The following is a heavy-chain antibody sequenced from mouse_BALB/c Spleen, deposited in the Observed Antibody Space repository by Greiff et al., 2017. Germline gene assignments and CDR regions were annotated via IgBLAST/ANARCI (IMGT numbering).Heavy chain of an antibody. J-gene: IGHJ2*01. D-gene: IGHD1-1*01. CDR3: TREGINYGYYDY. V-gene: IGHV1-69*02. CDR2: IYPSDSYT. Sequence: QVQLQQPGAELVRPGASVKLSCKASGYTFTSYWINWVKQRPGQGLEWIGNIYPSDSYTNYNQKFKDKATLTVDKSSSTAYMQLSSPTSEDSAVYYCTREGINYGYYDYWGQGTTLTVSS. CDR1: GYTFTSYW.